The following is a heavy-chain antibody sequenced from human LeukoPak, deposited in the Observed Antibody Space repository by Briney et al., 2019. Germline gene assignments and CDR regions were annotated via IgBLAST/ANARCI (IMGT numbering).Heavy chain of an antibody. CDR3: ARGDPDTATDAFDI. CDR1: GFTFSSYW. D-gene: IGHD5-18*01. CDR2: INTDVGST. Sequence: GGSLRLSCAASGFTFSSYWMHWVRQGPGKGLVWVSRINTDVGSTTYADSVKGRFTISRDNAKNTLYLQMNSLRAEDTAVYYCARGDPDTATDAFDIWGQGTMVTVSS. J-gene: IGHJ3*02. V-gene: IGHV3-74*01.